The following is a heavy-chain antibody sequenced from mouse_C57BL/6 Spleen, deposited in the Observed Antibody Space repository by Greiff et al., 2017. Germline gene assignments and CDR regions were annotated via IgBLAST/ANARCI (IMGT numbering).Heavy chain of an antibody. CDR1: GYTFTDYN. V-gene: IGHV1-18*01. Sequence: VQLQQSGPELVKPGASVKIPCKASGYTFTDYNMDWVKQSHGKSLEWIGDINPNNGGTIYNQKFKGKATLTVDKSSSTAYMELRSLTSEDTAVYYCAMRGDYFDCWGQGTTLTVSS. CDR3: AMRGDYFDC. J-gene: IGHJ2*01. CDR2: INPNNGGT.